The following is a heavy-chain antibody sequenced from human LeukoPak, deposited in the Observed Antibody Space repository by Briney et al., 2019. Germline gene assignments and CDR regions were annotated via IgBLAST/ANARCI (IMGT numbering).Heavy chain of an antibody. D-gene: IGHD2-8*02. CDR3: ARDLGGVPFDY. CDR2: ISAYNNNT. V-gene: IGHV1-18*01. Sequence: GASVKVSCKTSGYTFISYGITWLRQAPGQGLDWVGWISAYNNNTDYAQNLQGRVTMTTDTYTSTVYMELRSLTSDDTAVYYCARDLGGVPFDYWGQGTLVTVSS. J-gene: IGHJ4*02. CDR1: GYTFISYG.